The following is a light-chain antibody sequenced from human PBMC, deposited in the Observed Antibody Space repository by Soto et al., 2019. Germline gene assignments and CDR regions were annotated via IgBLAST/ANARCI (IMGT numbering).Light chain of an antibody. J-gene: IGKJ4*01. CDR2: DAS. CDR1: QSVSSS. CDR3: QQRSNWPLT. Sequence: EIVLTQSPATLSLSPGERATLSCRASQSVSSSLAWYQQRPGQAPRLLIYDASNRATGIPARFSGSGSGTDFTLTISSLEPEDFAVYYCQQRSNWPLTFGGGNKVVIK. V-gene: IGKV3-11*01.